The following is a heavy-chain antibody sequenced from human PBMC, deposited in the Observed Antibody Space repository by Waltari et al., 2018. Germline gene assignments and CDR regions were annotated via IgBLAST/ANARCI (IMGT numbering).Heavy chain of an antibody. Sequence: QVVLVQSGADVTKPGASVKVSCKASGDTFINDYLPWVRQAPGQGPEWMGWVNPDTGNANYAHNFRGRVTMTWDTSINTAFMDLSDLKSDDTAVYYCVRDRTTMAARPGDYWGQGTLVTVSS. J-gene: IGHJ4*02. CDR2: VNPDTGNA. CDR3: VRDRTTMAARPGDY. V-gene: IGHV1-2*07. CDR1: GDTFINDY. D-gene: IGHD6-6*01.